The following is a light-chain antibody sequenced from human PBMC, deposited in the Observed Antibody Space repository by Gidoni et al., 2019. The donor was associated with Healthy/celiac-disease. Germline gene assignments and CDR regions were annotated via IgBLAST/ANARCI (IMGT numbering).Light chain of an antibody. J-gene: IGKJ2*01. V-gene: IGKV4-1*01. Sequence: DIVMTQYPDSLAVSLGERATINCKSSQSVLYSSNNKNYLAWYQQKPGQPPKLLIYWASTLESGVPDRFSGSGSGTDFTLTISSLQAEDVAVYYCQQYYSTPRYTFGQGTKLEIK. CDR3: QQYYSTPRYT. CDR1: QSVLYSSNNKNY. CDR2: WAS.